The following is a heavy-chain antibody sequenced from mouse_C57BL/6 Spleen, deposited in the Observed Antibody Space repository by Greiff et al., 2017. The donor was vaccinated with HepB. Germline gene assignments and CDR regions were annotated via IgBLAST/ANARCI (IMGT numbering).Heavy chain of an antibody. CDR3: TTSLGHDY. CDR1: GFNIKDDY. V-gene: IGHV14-4*01. J-gene: IGHJ2*01. D-gene: IGHD4-1*01. Sequence: VQLKESGAELVRPGASVKLSCTASGFNIKDDYMHWVKQRPEQGLEWIGWIDPENGDTEYASKFQGKATITADTSSNTAYLQLSSLTSEDTAVYYCTTSLGHDYWGQGTTLTVSS. CDR2: IDPENGDT.